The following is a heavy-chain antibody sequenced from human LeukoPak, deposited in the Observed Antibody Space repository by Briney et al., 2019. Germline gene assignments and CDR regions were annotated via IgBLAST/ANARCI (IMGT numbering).Heavy chain of an antibody. CDR3: AREGGYGGVFDY. CDR1: GFTFSRYW. V-gene: IGHV3-7*05. CDR2: IKQDGSQK. D-gene: IGHD5-12*01. J-gene: IGHJ4*02. Sequence: VQPGGSLILSCAASGFTFSRYWMSWVRQAPGKGLEWVANIKQDGSQKYYVDSVKGRFTISRDSPKNSLYLQMNSLRAEDTAVYYCAREGGYGGVFDYWGQGSLVTVSS.